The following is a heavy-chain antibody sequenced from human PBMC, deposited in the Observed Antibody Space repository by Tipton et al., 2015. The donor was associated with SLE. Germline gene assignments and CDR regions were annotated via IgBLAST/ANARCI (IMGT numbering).Heavy chain of an antibody. V-gene: IGHV3-23*01. J-gene: IGHJ4*02. CDR1: GFTFSSYA. CDR3: TRSLDH. CDR2: ISGSGGST. Sequence: GSLRLSCAASGFTFSSYAMSWVRQAPGKGLEWVSGISGSGGSTYYADSVKGRFTISRDNSKNMVNLQMNSLRAEDTAVYYCTRSLDHWGQGMLVTVSS.